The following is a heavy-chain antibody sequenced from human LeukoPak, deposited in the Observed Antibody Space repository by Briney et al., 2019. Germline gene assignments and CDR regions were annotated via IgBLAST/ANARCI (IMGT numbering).Heavy chain of an antibody. D-gene: IGHD3-22*01. V-gene: IGHV3-23*01. CDR1: GFTFSSYA. CDR3: AKDAIWGNYDSSGYWYYFDY. J-gene: IGHJ4*02. Sequence: GGSLRLSCAASGFTFSSYAMSWVRQAPGKGLEWVSAISGSGGSTYYADSVKGRFTISRDNSKNTLYLQMNSLRAGDTAVYYCAKDAIWGNYDSSGYWYYFDYWGQGTLVTVSS. CDR2: ISGSGGST.